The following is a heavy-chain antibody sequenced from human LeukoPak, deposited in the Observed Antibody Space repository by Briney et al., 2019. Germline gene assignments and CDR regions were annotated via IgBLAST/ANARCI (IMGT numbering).Heavy chain of an antibody. Sequence: PGRSLRLFCAASGFTFSSYGMHWVRQAPGKGLEWVAVISYDGSNKYYADSVKGRFTISRDNSKNTLYLQMNSLRAEDTAVYYCAKEIGGSWGGDLDYWGQGTLVTVSS. J-gene: IGHJ4*02. D-gene: IGHD1-26*01. CDR3: AKEIGGSWGGDLDY. V-gene: IGHV3-30*18. CDR1: GFTFSSYG. CDR2: ISYDGSNK.